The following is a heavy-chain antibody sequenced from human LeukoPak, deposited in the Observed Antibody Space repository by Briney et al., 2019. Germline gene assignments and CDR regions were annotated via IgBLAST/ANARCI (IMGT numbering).Heavy chain of an antibody. Sequence: GGSLRLSCAASGFTFDDYGMSWVRQAPGKGLEWVSGINWNGGSTGYADPVKGRFTISRDNAKNSLYLQMNSLRAEDTALYYCARGGCSSTSCYVSDYWGQGTLVTVSS. D-gene: IGHD2-2*01. V-gene: IGHV3-20*04. J-gene: IGHJ4*02. CDR2: INWNGGST. CDR1: GFTFDDYG. CDR3: ARGGCSSTSCYVSDY.